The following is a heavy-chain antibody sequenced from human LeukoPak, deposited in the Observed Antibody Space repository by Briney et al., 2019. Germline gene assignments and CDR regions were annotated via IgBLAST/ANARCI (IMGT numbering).Heavy chain of an antibody. V-gene: IGHV4-34*01. J-gene: IGHJ4*02. Sequence: PSETLSLTCAVYGGSFSGYYWSWIRQPPGKRLEWIGEINHSGSTNYNPSLKSRVTISVDTSKNQFSLKLSSVTAADTAVYYCARGLKGSYYSDFDYWGQGTLVTVSS. CDR1: GGSFSGYY. CDR3: ARGLKGSYYSDFDY. D-gene: IGHD3-10*01. CDR2: INHSGST.